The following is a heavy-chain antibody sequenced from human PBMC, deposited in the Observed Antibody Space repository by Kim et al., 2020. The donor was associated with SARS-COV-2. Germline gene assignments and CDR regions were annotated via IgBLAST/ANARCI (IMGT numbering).Heavy chain of an antibody. Sequence: SPSPKSRVTISGDTPKNQFSLKLSSVNAADTAVYYCARKRRGSSWYGCDPWGQGTLVTVSS. V-gene: IGHV4-59*01. CDR3: ARKRRGSSWYGCDP. J-gene: IGHJ5*02. D-gene: IGHD6-13*01.